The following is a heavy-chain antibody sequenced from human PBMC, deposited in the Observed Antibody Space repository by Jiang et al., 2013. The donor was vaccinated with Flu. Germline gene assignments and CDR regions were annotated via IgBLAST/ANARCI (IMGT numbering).Heavy chain of an antibody. CDR2: NPNSGGA. CDR3: ARGSGSGWYWVY. D-gene: IGHD6-19*01. J-gene: IGHJ4*02. Sequence: NPNSGGAEYAQRFQGRVTMTRDTSISTAYMELIRLRFDDTAVYYCARGSGSGWYWVYWGQGTLVTVSS. V-gene: IGHV1-2*02.